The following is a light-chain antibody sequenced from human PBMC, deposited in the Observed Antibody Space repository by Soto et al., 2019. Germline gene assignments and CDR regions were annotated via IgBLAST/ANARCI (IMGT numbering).Light chain of an antibody. V-gene: IGKV1-39*01. Sequence: DIQITQSPSYLVTSVDDGVMITCRASQAIGNYLKWYQQKPGKAGNLLIFGATSLQSGVPSRFSGSGYWTNFTLIISVLQPEDFSIYYSQQCHATPLAFGQGTRLEI. J-gene: IGKJ5*01. CDR2: GAT. CDR1: QAIGNY. CDR3: QQCHATPLA.